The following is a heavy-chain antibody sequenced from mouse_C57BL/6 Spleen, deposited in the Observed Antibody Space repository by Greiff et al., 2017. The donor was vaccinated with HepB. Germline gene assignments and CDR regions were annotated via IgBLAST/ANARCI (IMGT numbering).Heavy chain of an antibody. CDR2: IDPSDSYT. V-gene: IGHV1-50*01. Sequence: QVQLQQPGAELVKPGASVKLSCKASGYTFTSYWMQWVKQRPGQGLEWIGEIDPSDSYTKYNQKFKGKATLTVDTSSSTAYMQLSSLTSEDSAVYYGAREGATVVATGGDYWGQGTTLTVSS. CDR3: AREGATVVATGGDY. D-gene: IGHD1-1*01. J-gene: IGHJ2*01. CDR1: GYTFTSYW.